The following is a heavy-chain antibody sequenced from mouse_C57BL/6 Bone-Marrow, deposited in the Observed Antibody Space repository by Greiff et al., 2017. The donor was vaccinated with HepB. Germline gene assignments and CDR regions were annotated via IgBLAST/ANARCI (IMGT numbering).Heavy chain of an antibody. Sequence: EVQLVESGGDLVKPGGSLKLSCAASGFTFSSYGMSWVRQTPDKRLEWVATISSGGSYTYYPDSVKGRFTIARDNAKNTLYLQMSSLKSEDTAMYYCARYDYGSSSWFAYWGQGTLVTVSA. V-gene: IGHV5-6*01. D-gene: IGHD1-1*01. CDR2: ISSGGSYT. CDR3: ARYDYGSSSWFAY. CDR1: GFTFSSYG. J-gene: IGHJ3*01.